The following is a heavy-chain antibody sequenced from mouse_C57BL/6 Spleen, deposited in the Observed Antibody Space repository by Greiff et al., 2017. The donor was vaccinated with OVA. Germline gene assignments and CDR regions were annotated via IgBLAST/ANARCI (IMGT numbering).Heavy chain of an antibody. J-gene: IGHJ2*01. Sequence: EVQVVESGGGLVKPGGSLKLSCAASGFTFSDYGMHWVRQAPEKGLEWVAYISSGSSTLYYADTVKGRFPISRDNAKNTLFLQMTSLRSEDTAMYYWARKGIYDYYFDYGGQGTTLTVSS. D-gene: IGHD2-4*01. CDR3: ARKGIYDYYFDY. CDR1: GFTFSDYG. CDR2: ISSGSSTL. V-gene: IGHV5-17*01.